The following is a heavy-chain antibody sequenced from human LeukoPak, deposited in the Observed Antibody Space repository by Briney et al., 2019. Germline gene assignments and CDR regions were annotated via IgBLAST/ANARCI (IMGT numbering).Heavy chain of an antibody. Sequence: PSETLSLTCTVSGDSISSSSYDWGWIRQPPGKGLEWIVSIYYSGSTYYNPSLKSQITITVDTTKNRFSVKLSSVTAPDTAVYYSVREDTHQNSFHPCGQGTLVTVS. CDR3: VREDTHQNSFHP. V-gene: IGHV4-39*02. CDR1: GDSISSSSYD. CDR2: IYYSGST. J-gene: IGHJ5*02. D-gene: IGHD5-18*01.